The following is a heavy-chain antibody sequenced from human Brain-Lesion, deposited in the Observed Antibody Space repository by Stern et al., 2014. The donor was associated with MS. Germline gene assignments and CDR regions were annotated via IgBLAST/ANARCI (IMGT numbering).Heavy chain of an antibody. V-gene: IGHV4-39*01. J-gene: IGHJ5*02. CDR1: GGSVSSTSYA. CDR2: IYYSGNP. Sequence: QLVESGPGLVKPSETLSLTCTVAGGSVSSTSYAWAWIRQPPGKGLEWIGTIYYSGNPYYSPSLKSRLPISLATSKNQVSLPLGSVTAADTAVYYCAGEEDIRYCSGGSCTGNWFDPWGQGTLVTVSS. CDR3: AGEEDIRYCSGGSCTGNWFDP. D-gene: IGHD2-15*01.